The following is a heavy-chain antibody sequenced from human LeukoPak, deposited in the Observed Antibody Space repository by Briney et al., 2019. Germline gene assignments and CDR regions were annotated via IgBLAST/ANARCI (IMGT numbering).Heavy chain of an antibody. CDR3: ARGVAGSGSTPNY. J-gene: IGHJ4*02. CDR1: GGSISSGGYY. Sequence: PSETLSLTCTVSGGSISSGGYYWSWIRQHPGKGLEWIGYIYYSGSTYYNPSLKSRVTISEDSSKNQSSLKLSSVTAADTAVYYCARGVAGSGSTPNYWGQGTLVTVSS. V-gene: IGHV4-31*03. CDR2: IYYSGST. D-gene: IGHD1-26*01.